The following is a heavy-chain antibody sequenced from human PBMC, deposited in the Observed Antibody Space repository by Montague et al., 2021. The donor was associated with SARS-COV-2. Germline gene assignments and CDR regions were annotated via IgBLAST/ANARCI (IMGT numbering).Heavy chain of an antibody. CDR2: IYYSGST. D-gene: IGHD3-3*01. Sequence: SETLSLTCTVSGGSVSSYYWSWIRQSPGKGLQWLGYIYYSGSTDYNPSLKSRVTMSVDTSKNQLSLRLNSVTTADTAVYFCARAGGFYDYWSGYSSSAGFFDPGGREPWSPSPQ. V-gene: IGHV4-59*02. CDR3: ARAGGFYDYWSGYSSSAGFFDP. CDR1: GGSVSSYY. J-gene: IGHJ5*02.